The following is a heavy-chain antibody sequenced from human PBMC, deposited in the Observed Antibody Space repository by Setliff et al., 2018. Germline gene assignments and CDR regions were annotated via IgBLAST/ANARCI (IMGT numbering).Heavy chain of an antibody. Sequence: ASVKVSCKASGYTFTNYAIHWVRQAPGQRLEWMGWINAGNGNTKYSQNFQGRVTITRDTSASTAYMELRSLRSDDTAVYYCARDIAYYYDSSGPSGYWGQGTLVTVSS. CDR3: ARDIAYYYDSSGPSGY. CDR1: GYTFTNYA. D-gene: IGHD3-22*01. V-gene: IGHV1-3*01. J-gene: IGHJ4*02. CDR2: INAGNGNT.